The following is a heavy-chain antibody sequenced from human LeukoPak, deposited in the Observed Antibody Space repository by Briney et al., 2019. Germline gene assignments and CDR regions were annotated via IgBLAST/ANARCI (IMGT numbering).Heavy chain of an antibody. V-gene: IGHV4-59*01. CDR3: ARATGYSYGPDY. CDR1: GGSISSYH. J-gene: IGHJ4*02. CDR2: IYYSGST. Sequence: SETLSLTCTVSGGSISSYHWSWIRQPPGKGLEWIGYIYYSGSTNYNPSLKSRVTISVDTSKNQFSLKLSSVTAADTAVYYCARATGYSYGPDYWGQGTLVTVSS. D-gene: IGHD5-18*01.